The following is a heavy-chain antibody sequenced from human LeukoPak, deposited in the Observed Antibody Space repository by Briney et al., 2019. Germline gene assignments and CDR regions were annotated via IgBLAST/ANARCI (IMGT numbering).Heavy chain of an antibody. Sequence: PSETLSLTCTVSGGSISSSSYYWGWIRQPPGKGLEWIGSIYYSGSTYYNPSLKSRVTISVDTSKNQFSLKLSSVTAADTAVFYCARREWGYAVSVWGKGTTVTVSS. V-gene: IGHV4-39*01. J-gene: IGHJ6*04. CDR1: GGSISSSSYY. D-gene: IGHD2-2*01. CDR3: ARREWGYAVSV. CDR2: IYYSGST.